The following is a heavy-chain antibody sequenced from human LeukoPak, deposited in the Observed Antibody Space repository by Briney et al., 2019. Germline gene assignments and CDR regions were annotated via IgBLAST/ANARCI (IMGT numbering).Heavy chain of an antibody. CDR2: INHSGST. J-gene: IGHJ4*02. V-gene: IGHV4-34*01. Sequence: SSETLSLTCAVYGGFFRGYYWSWIRQPPGKGLEWIGEINHSGSTNYNPSLKSRVTISVDTSKNQFSLKLSSVTAADTAVYYCARLSGAWYCSGGSCLLGTFDYWGQGTLVTVPS. D-gene: IGHD2-15*01. CDR3: ARLSGAWYCSGGSCLLGTFDY. CDR1: GGFFRGYY.